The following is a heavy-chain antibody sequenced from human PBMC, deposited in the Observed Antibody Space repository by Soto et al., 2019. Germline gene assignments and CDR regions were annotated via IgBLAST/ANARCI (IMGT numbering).Heavy chain of an antibody. D-gene: IGHD3-16*01. Sequence: QITLKESGPTLVKPTQTLTLTCTFSGFSLTTRGVGVGWIRQPPGKALECLALIYWDDDKRYSPSLQSRLSITNDTSKNQVVLTMTNVDPVDTATYYCAHIQNYYQYDWFDPWGQGTLVSVSS. CDR2: IYWDDDK. J-gene: IGHJ5*02. V-gene: IGHV2-5*02. CDR1: GFSLTTRGVG. CDR3: AHIQNYYQYDWFDP.